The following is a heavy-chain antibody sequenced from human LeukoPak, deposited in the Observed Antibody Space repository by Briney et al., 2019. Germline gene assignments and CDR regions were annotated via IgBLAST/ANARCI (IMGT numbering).Heavy chain of an antibody. V-gene: IGHV4-38-2*02. CDR2: VSHSGST. D-gene: IGHD4-17*01. J-gene: IGHJ3*01. Sequence: SETLSLTCTVSGYSISSDYYWGWIRQPPGKGLEWIASVSHSGSTYYNPSLKSRVTISVDTSKNQFSLKVTSVTAADTALYYCARQRVRLRSNDAFDVWGQGTTVTVSS. CDR1: GYSISSDYY. CDR3: ARQRVRLRSNDAFDV.